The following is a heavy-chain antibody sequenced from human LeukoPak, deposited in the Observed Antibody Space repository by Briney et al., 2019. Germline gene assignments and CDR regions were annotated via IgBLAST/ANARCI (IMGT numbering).Heavy chain of an antibody. CDR3: ASFRYCSGGSCYPPDWFDP. J-gene: IGHJ5*02. Sequence: SETLSLTCTVSGGSISSYYWSWIRQPPGKGLEWIGEINHSGSTNYNPSLKSRVTISVDTSKNQFSLKLSSVTAADTAVYYCASFRYCSGGSCYPPDWFDPWGQGTLVTVSS. CDR1: GGSISSYY. V-gene: IGHV4-34*01. D-gene: IGHD2-15*01. CDR2: INHSGST.